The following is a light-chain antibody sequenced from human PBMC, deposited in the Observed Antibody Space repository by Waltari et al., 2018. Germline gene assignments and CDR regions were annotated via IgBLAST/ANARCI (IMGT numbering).Light chain of an antibody. J-gene: IGLJ1*01. CDR3: CSYAGSYTYV. CDR1: SSDVGRYNY. V-gene: IGLV2-11*01. Sequence: QSALTQPRSVSGSPGQSVTISCTGTSSDVGRYNYVSWYQQLPGKAPKLMIYDVSKRPSVVPDRFSGSKSGNTASLTISGLQAEDEADYYCCSYAGSYTYVFGTGTKVTVL. CDR2: DVS.